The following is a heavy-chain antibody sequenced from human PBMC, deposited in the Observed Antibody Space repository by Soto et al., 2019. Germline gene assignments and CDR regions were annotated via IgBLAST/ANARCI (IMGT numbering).Heavy chain of an antibody. CDR3: ARALSLLQPDAFDL. V-gene: IGHV1-18*04. CDR2: ISAYNGNT. Sequence: ASVKVSCKASGYTFTSYGISWVRQAPGQGLEWMGWISAYNGNTNYAQKLQGRVTMTTDTSTSTAYMELRSLRSDDTAVYYCARALSLLQPDAFDLWGQGTMVTVSS. J-gene: IGHJ3*01. D-gene: IGHD5-18*01. CDR1: GYTFTSYG.